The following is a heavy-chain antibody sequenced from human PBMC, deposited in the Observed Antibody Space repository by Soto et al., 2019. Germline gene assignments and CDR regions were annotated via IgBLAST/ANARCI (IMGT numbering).Heavy chain of an antibody. CDR3: AKARYYDSTGYLYYFDY. Sequence: PGGSLRLSCAASGFTFSNYAMSWVRQAPGKGLEWVSSITGSGDYTYYADSVKGRFTISRDNSKNTLYLQMNSLRAEDTAVYYCAKARYYDSTGYLYYFDYWDQGTLVTAPQ. J-gene: IGHJ4*02. V-gene: IGHV3-23*01. D-gene: IGHD3-22*01. CDR2: ITGSGDYT. CDR1: GFTFSNYA.